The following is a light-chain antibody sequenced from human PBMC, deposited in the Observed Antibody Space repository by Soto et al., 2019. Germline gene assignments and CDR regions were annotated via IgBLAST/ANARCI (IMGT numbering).Light chain of an antibody. J-gene: IGKJ1*01. CDR1: QSISSY. CDR3: QQSYSTPWT. CDR2: AAS. Sequence: DIQMTQSPSSLSASVGDRVTITCRASQSISSYLNWYQQKPGKAPKLLIYAASSLQSGVPSRFSGSGSGTDFTLTISSLQPEDCATYYCQQSYSTPWTFGQATNVEIK. V-gene: IGKV1-39*01.